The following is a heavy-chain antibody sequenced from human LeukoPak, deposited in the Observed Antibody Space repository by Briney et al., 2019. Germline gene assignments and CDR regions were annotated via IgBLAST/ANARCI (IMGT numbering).Heavy chain of an antibody. J-gene: IGHJ4*02. V-gene: IGHV3-23*01. CDR3: AKGSSGYFFDF. D-gene: IGHD3-22*01. CDR2: ISNDGGGT. Sequence: PTGGSLRLSCAASGFIFNNYGLVWVRQAPGKGLEWVSAISNDGGGTTYADFVKGRFSVSRDNSKNTLFLQMNSLRAEDTALYYCAKGSSGYFFDFWGQGTLVTVSS. CDR1: GFIFNNYG.